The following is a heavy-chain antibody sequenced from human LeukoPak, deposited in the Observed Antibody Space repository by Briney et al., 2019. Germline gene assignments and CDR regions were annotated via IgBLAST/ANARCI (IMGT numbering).Heavy chain of an antibody. CDR3: ARQGGSHNWFDP. V-gene: IGHV4-4*07. D-gene: IGHD1-26*01. Sequence: SETLSLTCTVSGGSISSYYWSWIRQPAGKGLEWIGRIYTSGSTNYNPSLESRVTMSVDTSKNQLSLKLSSVTAADTAVYYCARQGGSHNWFDPWGQGTLVTVSS. CDR2: IYTSGST. CDR1: GGSISSYY. J-gene: IGHJ5*02.